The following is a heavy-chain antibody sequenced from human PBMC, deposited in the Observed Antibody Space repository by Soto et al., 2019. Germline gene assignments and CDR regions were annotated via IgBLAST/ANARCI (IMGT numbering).Heavy chain of an antibody. J-gene: IGHJ6*03. V-gene: IGHV1-3*01. D-gene: IGHD5-18*01. Sequence: GASVKVSCKASGYIFTDYAMHWVRQAPGQRLEWMGWINAGNGHTKYLEKFQGRVTITRDTSAGTAYMALSSLSSEDTAVYYCARGGYGYGYYYYMDVWGKGTTVTVSS. CDR2: INAGNGHT. CDR3: ARGGYGYGYYYYMDV. CDR1: GYIFTDYA.